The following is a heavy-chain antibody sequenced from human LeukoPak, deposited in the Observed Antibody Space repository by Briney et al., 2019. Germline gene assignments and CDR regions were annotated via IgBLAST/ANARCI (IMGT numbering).Heavy chain of an antibody. Sequence: PSETLSLTCTVSGYSISSGYYWGWIRQPPGKGLEWIGSIYHSGSTYYNPSLKSRVTISVDTSKNQFSLKLSSVTAADTAVYYCARDPAKYYYDSSGYSHFDYWGQGTLVTVSS. CDR1: GYSISSGYY. V-gene: IGHV4-38-2*02. J-gene: IGHJ4*02. CDR3: ARDPAKYYYDSSGYSHFDY. D-gene: IGHD3-22*01. CDR2: IYHSGST.